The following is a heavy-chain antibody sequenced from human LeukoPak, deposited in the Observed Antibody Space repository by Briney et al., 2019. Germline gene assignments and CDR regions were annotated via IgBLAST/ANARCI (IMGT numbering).Heavy chain of an antibody. CDR3: ATALVVPAAIRSFAFDY. D-gene: IGHD2-2*02. V-gene: IGHV5-51*01. CDR1: GYSFTSYW. J-gene: IGHJ4*02. CDR2: IYPGDSDT. Sequence: GESLKISCKGSGYSFTSYWIGWVRQMPGKGLEWTGIIYPGDSDTRYSPSFQGQVTISADKSISTAYLQWSSLKASDTAMYYCATALVVPAAIRSFAFDYWGQGTLVTVSS.